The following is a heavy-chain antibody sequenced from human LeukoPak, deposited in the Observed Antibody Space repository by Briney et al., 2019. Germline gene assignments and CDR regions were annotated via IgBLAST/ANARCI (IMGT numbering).Heavy chain of an antibody. Sequence: SETLSLTCTVSGGSISRNYWSWLGQPPGKGLEGMGYIHKNVGTNYNPSLSSPVTISLDTSKNQFSLKLSSVTAADTAVYYCARTFDTSGYYYYYDNWGQGTLVTVSS. CDR2: IHKNVGT. D-gene: IGHD3-22*01. CDR1: GGSISRNY. J-gene: IGHJ4*02. CDR3: ARTFDTSGYYYYYDN. V-gene: IGHV4-59*01.